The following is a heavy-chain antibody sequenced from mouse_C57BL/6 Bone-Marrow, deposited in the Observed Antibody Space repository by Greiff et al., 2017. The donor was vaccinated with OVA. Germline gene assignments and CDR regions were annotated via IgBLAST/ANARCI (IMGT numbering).Heavy chain of an antibody. CDR1: GFTFSDYG. V-gene: IGHV5-17*01. CDR3: ARTGYGNAWFAY. D-gene: IGHD2-10*02. CDR2: ISSGSSTI. J-gene: IGHJ3*01. Sequence: EVKVVESGGGLVKPGGSLKLSCAASGFTFSDYGMHWVRQAPEKGLEWVAYISSGSSTIYYAATVKGRFTISRDNAKNTLFLQMTSLRSEDTAMYYCARTGYGNAWFAYWGQGTLVTVSA.